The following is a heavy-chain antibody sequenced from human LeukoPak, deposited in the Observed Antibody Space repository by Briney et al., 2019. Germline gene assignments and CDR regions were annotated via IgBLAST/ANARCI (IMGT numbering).Heavy chain of an antibody. Sequence: SQTLSLTCAVSGGSISSGGYSWSWIRQPPGKGLEWIGYIYHSGSTYYNPSLKSRVTISVDRSKNQFSLKLSSVTAADTAVYYCARAPTFSSEWSFDLWGRGTLVTVSS. CDR3: ARAPTFSSEWSFDL. D-gene: IGHD3-16*01. CDR2: IYHSGST. J-gene: IGHJ2*01. CDR1: GGSISSGGYS. V-gene: IGHV4-30-2*01.